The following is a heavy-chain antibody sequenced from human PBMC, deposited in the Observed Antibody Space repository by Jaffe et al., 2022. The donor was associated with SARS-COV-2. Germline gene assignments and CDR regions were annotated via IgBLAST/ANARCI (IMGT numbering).Heavy chain of an antibody. J-gene: IGHJ4*02. CDR2: IYTSGST. CDR1: GGSISSGSYY. V-gene: IGHV4-61*02. CDR3: AGGYSYGFNFDY. D-gene: IGHD5-18*01. Sequence: QVQLQESGPGLVKPSQTLSLTCTVSGGSISSGSYYWSWIRQPAGKGLEWIGRIYTSGSTNYNPSLKSRVTISVDTSKNQFSLKLSSVTAADTAVYYCAGGYSYGFNFDYWGQGTLVTVSS.